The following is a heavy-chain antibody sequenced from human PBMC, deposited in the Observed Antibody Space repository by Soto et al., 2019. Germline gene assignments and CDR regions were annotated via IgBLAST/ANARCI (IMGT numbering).Heavy chain of an antibody. Sequence: ASVKVTCKASGYTFTSYYMHWVRQAPGQGLEWMGIINPSGGSTSYAQKFQGRVTMTRDTSTSTVYMELSSLRSEDTAVYYCARSWSIAAPSPDAFDIWGQGTMVTVS. D-gene: IGHD6-6*01. J-gene: IGHJ3*02. CDR3: ARSWSIAAPSPDAFDI. CDR1: GYTFTSYY. CDR2: INPSGGST. V-gene: IGHV1-46*01.